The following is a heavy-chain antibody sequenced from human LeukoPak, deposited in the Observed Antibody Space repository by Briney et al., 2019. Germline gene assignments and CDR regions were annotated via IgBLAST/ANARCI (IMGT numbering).Heavy chain of an antibody. CDR3: ARLHSGNAFGV. CDR1: GGSISSGDYY. Sequence: PSETLSLTCTVSGGSISSGDYYWSWIRQPPGKGLEWIGSIYYSGSTYYNPSLKSRVTISVDTSKNQFSLKLSSVTAADTAVYYCARLHSGNAFGVWGLGTMVIVSS. J-gene: IGHJ3*01. V-gene: IGHV4-39*01. CDR2: IYYSGST. D-gene: IGHD1-26*01.